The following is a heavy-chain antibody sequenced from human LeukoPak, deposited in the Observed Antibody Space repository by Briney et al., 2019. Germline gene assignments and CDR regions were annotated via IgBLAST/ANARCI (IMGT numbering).Heavy chain of an antibody. Sequence: GGSLRLSCAASGFTFSSYSMNWVRQAPGKGLEWVSSTSSSSSYIYYADSVKGRFTISRDNAKNSLYLQMNSLRAEDTAVYYCARASIAAAGVDYWGQGTLVTVSS. CDR1: GFTFSSYS. CDR2: TSSSSSYI. CDR3: ARASIAAAGVDY. D-gene: IGHD6-13*01. J-gene: IGHJ4*02. V-gene: IGHV3-21*01.